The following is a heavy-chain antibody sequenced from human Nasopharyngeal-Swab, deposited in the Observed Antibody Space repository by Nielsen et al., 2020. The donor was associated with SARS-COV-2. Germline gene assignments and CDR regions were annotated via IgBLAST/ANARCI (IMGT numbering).Heavy chain of an antibody. CDR1: GFTVSSSY. D-gene: IGHD6-13*01. J-gene: IGHJ5*02. V-gene: IGHV3-53*01. CDR3: ARPLSRDSTWTTEANWFDP. CDR2: IHSDGNT. Sequence: GESLKISCAASGFTVSSSYMSWVRQAPGKGLEWVSTIHSDGNTYFADSVKGRFTISRDNSENTVYLQMNSLRAEDTALYHCARPLSRDSTWTTEANWFDPWGQGTLVTVSS.